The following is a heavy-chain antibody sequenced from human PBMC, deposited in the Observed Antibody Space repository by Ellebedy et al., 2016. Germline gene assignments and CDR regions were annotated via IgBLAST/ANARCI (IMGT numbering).Heavy chain of an antibody. V-gene: IGHV3-30*03. CDR1: GFIFSSYG. J-gene: IGHJ4*02. CDR2: ISYDGSNK. D-gene: IGHD5-18*01. CDR3: ARDPYSFGYFDF. Sequence: GGSLRLSCAASGFIFSSYGMHWVRQAPGKGLEWVAVISYDGSNKYYADSVKGRFTISRDNSKTTLYLQMSSLRTEDTAVYYCARDPYSFGYFDFWGQGTLVTVSS.